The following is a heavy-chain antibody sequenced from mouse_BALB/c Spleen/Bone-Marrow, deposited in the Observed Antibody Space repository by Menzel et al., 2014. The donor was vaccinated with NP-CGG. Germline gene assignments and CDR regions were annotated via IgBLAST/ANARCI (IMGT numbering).Heavy chain of an antibody. V-gene: IGHV1-14*01. J-gene: IGHJ4*01. CDR1: GYTFTSYV. CDR2: INPYNDGT. D-gene: IGHD2-10*02. Sequence: FQLQQSGPELVKPGASAKMSCKASGYTFTSYVMHWVKQKPGQGLEWIGYINPYNDGTKYNEKFKGKATLTSDKSSSTAYMELSSLTSEDSAVYYCARGGYGNVYYAMDDRGKGTSVAVSS. CDR3: ARGGYGNVYYAMDD.